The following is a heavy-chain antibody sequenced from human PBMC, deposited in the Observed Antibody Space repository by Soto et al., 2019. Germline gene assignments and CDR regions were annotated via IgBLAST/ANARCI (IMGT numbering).Heavy chain of an antibody. V-gene: IGHV4-59*01. CDR3: ARGSGYATPLDQ. CDR2: IYFRGTT. J-gene: IGHJ4*02. CDR1: GGSMNTFY. D-gene: IGHD3-22*01. Sequence: QVQLQESGPGLVKPSETLSLTCTVSGGSMNTFYWSWVRQSPGKGLEWIGYIYFRGTTHYHPSLQSRVSISIDTSQNQFSLKLNSMTTADTAVYYCARGSGYATPLDQWGQGTLVTVSS.